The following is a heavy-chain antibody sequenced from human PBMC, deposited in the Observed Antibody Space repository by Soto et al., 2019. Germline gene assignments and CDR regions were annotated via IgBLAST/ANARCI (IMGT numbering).Heavy chain of an antibody. D-gene: IGHD1-7*01. CDR1: GFTFSSYA. CDR2: ISYDGSNK. CDR3: FITGTPHLGYYYYGMDV. J-gene: IGHJ6*02. V-gene: IGHV3-30-3*01. Sequence: GGSLRLSCAASGFTFSSYAMHWVRQAPGKGLEWVAVISYDGSNKYYADSVKGRFTISRDNSKNTLYLQMNSLRAEDTAVYYCFITGTPHLGYYYYGMDVWGQGTTVTVSS.